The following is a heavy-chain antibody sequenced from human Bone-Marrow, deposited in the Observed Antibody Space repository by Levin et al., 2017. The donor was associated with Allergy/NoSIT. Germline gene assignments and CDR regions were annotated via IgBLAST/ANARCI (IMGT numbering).Heavy chain of an antibody. CDR1: GFTFSNAW. CDR2: IKKKSDGGTT. Sequence: SCAASGFTFSNAWMSWVRQAPGKGLEWVGLIKKKSDGGTTDYSAPVRGRFTISRDDSEDTLYLQMNSLRTEDAAVYYCATGIGTMDFWGQGTQVTVSS. V-gene: IGHV3-15*01. D-gene: IGHD1-14*01. J-gene: IGHJ4*02. CDR3: ATGIGTMDF.